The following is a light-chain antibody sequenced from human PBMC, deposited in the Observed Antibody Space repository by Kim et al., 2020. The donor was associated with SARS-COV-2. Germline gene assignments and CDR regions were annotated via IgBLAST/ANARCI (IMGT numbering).Light chain of an antibody. V-gene: IGLV3-19*01. Sequence: AVGQTVRIKCQGDSLRSYYATWYQQKPGQAPIVVIYGKNNRPSGIPDRFSDSSSGDTASLTITGTQAGDEADYYCNSRGSNDNVLFGGGTQLTVL. J-gene: IGLJ2*01. CDR3: NSRGSNDNVL. CDR2: GKN. CDR1: SLRSYY.